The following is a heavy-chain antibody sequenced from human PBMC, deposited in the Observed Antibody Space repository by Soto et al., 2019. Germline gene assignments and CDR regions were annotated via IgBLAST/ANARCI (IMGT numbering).Heavy chain of an antibody. J-gene: IGHJ5*02. V-gene: IGHV4-61*01. CDR3: ARGCDSTSCYEAWFDP. CDR1: GGSVSSGSYY. D-gene: IGHD2-2*01. CDR2: IFSRGST. Sequence: PSETLSLTCTVSGGSVSSGSYYWSWIRQPPGKGLEWIGHIFSRGSTTYNPSLKSRVTISLDTSKNQFSLKMTSVTAADTAVYFCARGCDSTSCYEAWFDPWGQGTLVTVSS.